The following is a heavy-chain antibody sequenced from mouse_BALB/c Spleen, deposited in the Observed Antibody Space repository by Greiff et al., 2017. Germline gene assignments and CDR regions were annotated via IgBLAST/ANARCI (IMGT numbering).Heavy chain of an antibody. V-gene: IGHV14-4*02. CDR1: GFNIKDYY. D-gene: IGHD2-14*01. Sequence: VQLQQPGAELVRSGASVKLSCTASGFNIKDYYMHWVKQRPEQGLEWIGWIDPENGDTEYAPKFQGKATMTADTSSNTAYLQLSSLTSEDTAVYYCNGGNYYAMDYWGQGTSVTVSS. CDR3: NGGNYYAMDY. J-gene: IGHJ4*01. CDR2: IDPENGDT.